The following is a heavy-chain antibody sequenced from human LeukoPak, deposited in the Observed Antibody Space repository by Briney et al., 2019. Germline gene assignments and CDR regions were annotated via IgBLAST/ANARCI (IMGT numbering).Heavy chain of an antibody. D-gene: IGHD4-23*01. V-gene: IGHV4-34*01. CDR3: ARFWGTYRGVVTQDY. CDR2: INHSGST. J-gene: IGHJ4*02. Sequence: PSETLSLTCTVSGGFISSYYWSWIRQPPGNGPEWIGEINHSGSTNYNPSLKSRVTISVDTSKNQLSLKLTSVTAADTAVYYCARFWGTYRGVVTQDYWGQGTLVTVSS. CDR1: GGFISSYY.